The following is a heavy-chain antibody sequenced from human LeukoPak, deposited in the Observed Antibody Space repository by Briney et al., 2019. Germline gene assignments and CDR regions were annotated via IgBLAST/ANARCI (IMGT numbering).Heavy chain of an antibody. CDR2: IGSGGHT. CDR1: GFSFSDYG. J-gene: IGHJ4*02. CDR3: ARGGYPRY. V-gene: IGHV3-69-1*01. Sequence: GGSLRLSCDTSGFSFSDYGMNWVRQAPGKGLEWVSSIGSGGHTFYADSVKGRFTIPRDNAKNSMYLQMNSLRAEDTAVYYCARGGYPRYWGQGSLVTVSS. D-gene: IGHD3-22*01.